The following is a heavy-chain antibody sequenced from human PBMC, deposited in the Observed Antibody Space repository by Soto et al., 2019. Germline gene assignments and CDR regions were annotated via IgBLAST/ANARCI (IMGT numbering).Heavy chain of an antibody. CDR3: TRPAGGEVEHSYYYYSMDV. CDR2: IRSKGHNYAT. D-gene: IGHD2-21*01. J-gene: IGHJ6*03. Sequence: EVRLVESGGDSVQPGGSLKLSCAASGFSLGDSAVHWVRLASGKGLEWIGRIRSKGHNYATTYAASGKGRFTMSRDDSTNTAFLQMNRLQTEDTAVYFCTRPAGGEVEHSYYYYSMDVWGKGTAVTVSS. V-gene: IGHV3-73*01. CDR1: GFSLGDSA.